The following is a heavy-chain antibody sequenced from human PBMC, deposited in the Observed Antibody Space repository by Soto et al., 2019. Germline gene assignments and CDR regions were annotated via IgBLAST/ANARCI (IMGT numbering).Heavy chain of an antibody. CDR3: ARHGVYCSSPTCFANWFDP. CDR1: GGSISSTSYY. J-gene: IGHJ5*02. D-gene: IGHD2-2*01. Sequence: SETLSLTCTVSGGSISSTSYYWGWIRQPPGKGLEWIGSVYFTGSTYYSPSLKSRVTISVDTSKNQFSLRLSSMTAADTAVYYCARHGVYCSSPTCFANWFDPWGQGALVTVSS. V-gene: IGHV4-39*01. CDR2: VYFTGST.